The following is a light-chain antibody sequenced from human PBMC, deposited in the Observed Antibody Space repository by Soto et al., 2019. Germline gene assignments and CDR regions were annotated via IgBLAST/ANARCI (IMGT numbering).Light chain of an antibody. CDR2: GAS. CDR3: QQFGTSPYT. J-gene: IGKJ2*01. CDR1: QTITRSS. Sequence: EIVLTQSPDTLSLSPGARATLSCRASQTITRSSLAWYQQKPGRAPTLLIHGASSSAAGIPDRFSASGSGTHFTLTITRLEPEDFAVYFCQQFGTSPYTFGQGTKVEIK. V-gene: IGKV3-20*01.